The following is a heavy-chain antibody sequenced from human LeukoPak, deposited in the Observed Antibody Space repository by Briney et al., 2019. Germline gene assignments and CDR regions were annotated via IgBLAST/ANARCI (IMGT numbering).Heavy chain of an antibody. CDR3: ATKEPSTSGWSY. Sequence: GGSLRLSCTASGFTFNRDWAAWVRQAPGKGLEWVANIKEDGSEKNYVDSVKGRFTISRDNAENSVYLQMNDLRVEDTGVYYCATKEPSTSGWSYWGQGTVVTVSS. CDR1: GFTFNRDW. CDR2: IKEDGSEK. J-gene: IGHJ4*02. D-gene: IGHD6-19*01. V-gene: IGHV3-7*01.